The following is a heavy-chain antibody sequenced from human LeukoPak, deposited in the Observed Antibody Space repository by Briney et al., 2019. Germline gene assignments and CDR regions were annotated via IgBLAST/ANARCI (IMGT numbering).Heavy chain of an antibody. Sequence: GGSLRLSCAASGFTFSSYSMNWVRQAPGKGLEWVSSISSSSSYMYYADSVKGRFTISRDNAKNSLYLQMNSLRAEDTAVYYCAVGSLGSGLLDYWGQGTLVTVSS. CDR1: GFTFSSYS. CDR3: AVGSLGSGLLDY. J-gene: IGHJ4*02. D-gene: IGHD5-18*01. V-gene: IGHV3-21*04. CDR2: ISSSSSYM.